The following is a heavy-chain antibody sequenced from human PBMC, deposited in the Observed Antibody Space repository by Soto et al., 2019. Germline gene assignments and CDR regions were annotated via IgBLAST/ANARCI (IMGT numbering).Heavy chain of an antibody. CDR3: ARNRLVSIYALDI. V-gene: IGHV1-18*01. CDR2: ISTYNGNT. D-gene: IGHD2-8*01. CDR1: GYTLISFA. J-gene: IGHJ3*02. Sequence: QVQLVQSGPEVKKPGASVKVSCKTSGYTLISFAITWVRQAPGQGLEWKGWISTYNGNTNYAPKLQGRVTMTTDTSTSTAYMELRSLGSDDTAVYYRARNRLVSIYALDIWGKETRVTVST.